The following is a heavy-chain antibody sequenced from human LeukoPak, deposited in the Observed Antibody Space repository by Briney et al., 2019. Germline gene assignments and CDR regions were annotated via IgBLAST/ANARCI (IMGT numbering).Heavy chain of an antibody. J-gene: IGHJ4*02. V-gene: IGHV3-11*06. CDR1: RFTFSDYY. CDR2: ISSSSSYT. CDR3: AREVDTAMVPSIGDDY. Sequence: PGGSLRLSCAASRFTFSDYYVSWICQAPGKGLEWVSYISSSSSYTNYADSVKGRFTISRDNAKNSLYLQMNSLRAEDTAVYYCAREVDTAMVPSIGDDYWGQGALVTVSS. D-gene: IGHD5-18*01.